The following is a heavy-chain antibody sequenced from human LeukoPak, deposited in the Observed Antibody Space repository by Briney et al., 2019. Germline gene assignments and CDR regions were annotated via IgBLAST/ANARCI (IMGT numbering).Heavy chain of an antibody. CDR1: GYSFTSYW. J-gene: IGHJ4*02. V-gene: IGHV5-51*01. Sequence: GESLKISCEGSGYSFTSYWIAWVRQMPGKGLEWMGIIFPDDSDIRYSPSFQGQVTITADKSISTAYLQWSSLKASDTAMYYCARIKKYYYGSGSYRPHYFDYWGRGTLVTVSS. CDR3: ARIKKYYYGSGSYRPHYFDY. CDR2: IFPDDSDI. D-gene: IGHD3-10*01.